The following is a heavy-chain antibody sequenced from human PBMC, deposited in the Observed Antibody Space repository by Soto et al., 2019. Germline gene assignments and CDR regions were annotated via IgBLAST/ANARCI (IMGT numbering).Heavy chain of an antibody. CDR3: TRVNTLFLSPDYYSGDRYV. CDR1: GYTFATYA. CDR2: INTGNGYT. D-gene: IGHD3-3*01. Sequence: QVQLVQSGAEVKKPGASVKVSCKASGYTFATYAIHWVRQAPGQRLEWMGWINTGNGYTEYSQNFRGRVTITRDTSASTAYRELSSLRCQDTAMYSSTRVNTLFLSPDYYSGDRYVWGQATTVTVAS. J-gene: IGHJ6*02. V-gene: IGHV1-3*04.